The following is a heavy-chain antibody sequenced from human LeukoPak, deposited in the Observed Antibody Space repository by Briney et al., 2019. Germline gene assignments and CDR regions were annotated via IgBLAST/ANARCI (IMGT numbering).Heavy chain of an antibody. CDR3: ARDYDILTGYYLFDY. J-gene: IGHJ4*02. CDR2: MNSDVPST. V-gene: IGHV3-74*01. D-gene: IGHD3-9*01. CDR1: GFTFSKYW. Sequence: PGXXLRLSCAASGFTFSKYWMHWVRQAPGKGLVWVSGMNSDVPSTTYDASVNRRFTISRDNAKNTLYLQMNSLRAEDTAVYYCARDYDILTGYYLFDYWGQGTLVTVSS.